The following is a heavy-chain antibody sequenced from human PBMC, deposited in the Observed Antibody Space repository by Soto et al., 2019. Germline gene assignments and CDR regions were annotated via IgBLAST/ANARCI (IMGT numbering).Heavy chain of an antibody. CDR3: ARGVRDYYDSSGNLDY. J-gene: IGHJ4*02. CDR1: GGSISSSNW. Sequence: SETLSLTCAVSGGSISSSNWWSWVRQPPGKGLEWIGYIYYSGSTNYNPSLKSRVTISVDTSKNQFSLKLSSVTAADTAVYYCARGVRDYYDSSGNLDYWGQGTLVTVSS. CDR2: IYYSGST. D-gene: IGHD3-22*01. V-gene: IGHV4-4*02.